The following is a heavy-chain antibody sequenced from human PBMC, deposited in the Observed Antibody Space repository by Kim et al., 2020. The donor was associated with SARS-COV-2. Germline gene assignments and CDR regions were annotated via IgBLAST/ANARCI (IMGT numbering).Heavy chain of an antibody. J-gene: IGHJ4*02. CDR3: ARGPFKAAAGQPAIDY. Sequence: ASVKVSCKASGYTFTSYDINWVRQATGQGLEWMGWMNPNSGNTGYAQKFQGRVTMTRNTSISTAYMELSSLRSEDTAVYYCARGPFKAAAGQPAIDYWGQGTLVIVSS. CDR1: GYTFTSYD. D-gene: IGHD6-13*01. V-gene: IGHV1-8*01. CDR2: MNPNSGNT.